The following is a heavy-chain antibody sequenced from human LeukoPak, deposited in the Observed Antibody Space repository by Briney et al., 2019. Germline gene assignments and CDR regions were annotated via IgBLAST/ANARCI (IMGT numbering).Heavy chain of an antibody. Sequence: SETLSLTCTVSGGSISSGDYYWSWIRQPPGKGLEWIGYIYYSGSTYYNPSLKSRVTISVGTSKNQFSLKLSSVTAADTAVYYCARAPPTEMATIGYFDYWGQGTLVTVSS. D-gene: IGHD5-24*01. J-gene: IGHJ4*02. CDR1: GGSISSGDYY. CDR2: IYYSGST. CDR3: ARAPPTEMATIGYFDY. V-gene: IGHV4-30-4*01.